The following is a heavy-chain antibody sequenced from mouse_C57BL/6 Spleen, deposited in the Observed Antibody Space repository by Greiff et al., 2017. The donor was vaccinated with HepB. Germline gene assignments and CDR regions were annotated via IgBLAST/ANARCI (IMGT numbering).Heavy chain of an antibody. D-gene: IGHD2-14*01. CDR3: ARPEVYYYAMDY. V-gene: IGHV1-53*01. CDR2: INPSNGGT. J-gene: IGHJ4*01. Sequence: QVQLQQPGTELVKPGASVKLSCKASGYTFTSYWMHWVKLRPGQGLEWIGNINPSNGGTNYNEKFKSKATLTVDKSSSTAYMQLSSLTSEDSAVYYCARPEVYYYAMDYWGQGTSVTVSS. CDR1: GYTFTSYW.